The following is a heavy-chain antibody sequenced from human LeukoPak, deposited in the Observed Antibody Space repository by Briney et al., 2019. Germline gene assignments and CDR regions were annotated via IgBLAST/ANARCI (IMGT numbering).Heavy chain of an antibody. V-gene: IGHV3-23*01. CDR2: ISHSGDAT. CDR1: GFTFSNYA. J-gene: IGHJ3*02. D-gene: IGHD3-3*02. CDR3: ATSASSIFDAFDI. Sequence: GRSLRLSCAASGFTFSNYAMSWVRQAPGKGLEWVSAISHSGDATYYADSVKGRFTVFRDNSKNTLYMRINSLRVEDTAVYYCATSASSIFDAFDIWGQGTMVTVSS.